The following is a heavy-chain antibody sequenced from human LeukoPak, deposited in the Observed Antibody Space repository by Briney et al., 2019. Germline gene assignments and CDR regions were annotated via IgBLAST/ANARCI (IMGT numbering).Heavy chain of an antibody. J-gene: IGHJ4*02. V-gene: IGHV4-38-2*01. CDR3: ARRGGVVLDY. CDR1: GYSISSGYY. Sequence: PSETLSLTCAVFGYSISSGYYWGWIRQPPGKGLEWIGSIYHSGSTYYNPSLKSRVTISVDTSKNQFSLKLSSVAAADTAMYYCARRGGVVLDYWGQGTLVTVSS. CDR2: IYHSGST. D-gene: IGHD3-3*01.